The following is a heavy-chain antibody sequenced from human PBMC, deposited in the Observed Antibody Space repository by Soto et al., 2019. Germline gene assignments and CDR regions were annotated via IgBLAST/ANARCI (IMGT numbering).Heavy chain of an antibody. Sequence: PGGSLRLSCTGSGFTFSSYAMGWVRQAPGKGLEWVSAISGSGGSTYYADSVKGRFTISRDNSKNTLYLQMNSLRAEDTAVYYRAKLPYYDFWSGHLDYWGQGTLVTVSS. CDR1: GFTFSSYA. D-gene: IGHD3-3*01. CDR2: ISGSGGST. J-gene: IGHJ4*02. V-gene: IGHV3-23*01. CDR3: AKLPYYDFWSGHLDY.